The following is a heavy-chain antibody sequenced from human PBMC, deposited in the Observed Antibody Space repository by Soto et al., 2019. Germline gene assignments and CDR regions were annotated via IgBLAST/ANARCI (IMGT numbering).Heavy chain of an antibody. CDR2: ISSSSSYI. D-gene: IGHD3-16*02. Sequence: EVQLVESGGGLVKPGGSLRLSCAASGFTFSSYSMNWVRQAPGKGLEWVSSISSSSSYIYYADSVKGRFTISRDNAKNSLYLQMNSVRAEDTAVYYCARDPYDYIWGSYRYTHRESDFWGQGTLVTVSA. V-gene: IGHV3-21*01. CDR3: ARDPYDYIWGSYRYTHRESDF. CDR1: GFTFSSYS. J-gene: IGHJ4*02.